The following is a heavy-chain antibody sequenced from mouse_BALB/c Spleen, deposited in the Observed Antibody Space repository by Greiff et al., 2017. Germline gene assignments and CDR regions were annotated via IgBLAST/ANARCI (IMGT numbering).Heavy chain of an antibody. Sequence: VQLQQSGPELVKPGASVKISCKASGYSFTGYFMNWVMQSHGKSLEWIGRINPYNGDTFYNQKFKGKATLTVDKSSSTAHMELRSLASEDSAVYYCARFTTATGYYFDYWGQGTTLTVSS. CDR2: INPYNGDT. J-gene: IGHJ2*01. CDR1: GYSFTGYF. V-gene: IGHV1-20*02. CDR3: ARFTTATGYYFDY. D-gene: IGHD1-2*01.